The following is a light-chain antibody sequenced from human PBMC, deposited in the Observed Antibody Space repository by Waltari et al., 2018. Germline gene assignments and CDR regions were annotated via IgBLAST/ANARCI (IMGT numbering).Light chain of an antibody. CDR1: QNILTY. CDR2: LAS. Sequence: DIQMTQSPSTLSASVGDRITITCRASQNILTYLDWYQQKPGKAPKLLISLASTLESGVPSRFSGGGSGAEFSLTISSLQPDDFATYYCQQYLSFSRTFGQGTKVEIK. CDR3: QQYLSFSRT. J-gene: IGKJ1*01. V-gene: IGKV1-5*03.